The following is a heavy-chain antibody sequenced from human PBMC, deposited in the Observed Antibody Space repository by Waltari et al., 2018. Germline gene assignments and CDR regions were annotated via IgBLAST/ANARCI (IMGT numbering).Heavy chain of an antibody. Sequence: EVRLVQSGAEVKKPGESLKISCKGSGDKFSTYWIGWVRQIPGTGLEWMGIIYVGDSETRYSPSFRGQVTMSADKSITTAYLQWSSLKASDTAMYYCARREHDYDYVGGSYRRVIDTFDIWGQGTRVTVSS. CDR2: IYVGDSET. J-gene: IGHJ3*02. CDR1: GDKFSTYW. D-gene: IGHD3-16*02. V-gene: IGHV5-51*03. CDR3: ARREHDYDYVGGSYRRVIDTFDI.